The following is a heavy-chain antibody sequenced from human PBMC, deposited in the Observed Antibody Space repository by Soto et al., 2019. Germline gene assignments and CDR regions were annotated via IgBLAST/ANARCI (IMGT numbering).Heavy chain of an antibody. Sequence: SDTLSLTCAVSGGSFSGYYWSWIRQPPGKGLEWIGEINHSGSTNYNPSLKSRVTISVDTSKNQFSLKLSSVTAADTAVYYCARGVTTMIPDWGQGTLVTVSS. D-gene: IGHD3-22*01. CDR2: INHSGST. J-gene: IGHJ4*02. V-gene: IGHV4-34*01. CDR1: GGSFSGYY. CDR3: ARGVTTMIPD.